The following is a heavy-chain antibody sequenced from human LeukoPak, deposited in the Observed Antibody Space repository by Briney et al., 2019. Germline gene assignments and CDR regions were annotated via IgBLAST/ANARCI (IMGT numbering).Heavy chain of an antibody. J-gene: IGHJ4*02. CDR3: AREGEVTAIPYYFDY. CDR1: RGTFSSYA. V-gene: IGHV1-69*04. Sequence: GASVKVSCKASRGTFSSYAISWVRQAPGQGLEWMGRIIPILGIANYAQKFQGRVTITADKSTSTAYMELSSLRSEDTAVYYCAREGEVTAIPYYFDYWGQGTLVTVSS. D-gene: IGHD2-21*02. CDR2: IIPILGIA.